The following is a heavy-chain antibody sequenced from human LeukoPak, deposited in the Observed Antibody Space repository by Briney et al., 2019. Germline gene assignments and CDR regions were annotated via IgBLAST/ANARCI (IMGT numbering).Heavy chain of an antibody. Sequence: NPSETLSLTCTVSGGSISSYYWSWIRQPPGKGLEWIGYIYYSGSTNYNPSLKSRVTISVDTSKNQFSLKLSSVTAADTAVYYCARSNPGAASHWGQGTLVTVSS. CDR2: IYYSGST. J-gene: IGHJ4*02. D-gene: IGHD1-14*01. V-gene: IGHV4-59*01. CDR1: GGSISSYY. CDR3: ARSNPGAASH.